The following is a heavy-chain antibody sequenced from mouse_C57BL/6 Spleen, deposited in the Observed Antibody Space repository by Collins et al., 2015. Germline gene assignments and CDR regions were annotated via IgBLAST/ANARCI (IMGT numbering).Heavy chain of an antibody. CDR1: GYTFTSYW. CDR3: ARRDYYGSSYIDY. D-gene: IGHD1-1*01. CDR2: IHPNSGST. V-gene: IGHV1-64*01. J-gene: IGHJ2*01. Sequence: GYTFTSYWMHWVKQRPGQGLEWIGMIHPNSGSTNYNEKFKSKATLTVDKFSSTAYMQLSSLTSEDSAVYYCARRDYYGSSYIDYWGQGTTLTVSS.